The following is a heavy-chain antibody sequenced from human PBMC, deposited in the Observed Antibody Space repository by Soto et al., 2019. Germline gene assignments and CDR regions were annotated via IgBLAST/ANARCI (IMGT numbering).Heavy chain of an antibody. V-gene: IGHV2-26*01. Sequence: QVTLKESGPVLVKPTETLTLRCTVSGLSITDSEMGVSWIRQPPGQPLEWLAHIDSSGEKSYRTFLKIRLDISKDTSKSQIVLNMTNMDPADTATYYCARRHLAVAVSPWFDPWGQGIPVTVSS. J-gene: IGHJ5*02. CDR3: ARRHLAVAVSPWFDP. CDR1: GLSITDSEMG. CDR2: IDSSGEK. D-gene: IGHD6-19*01.